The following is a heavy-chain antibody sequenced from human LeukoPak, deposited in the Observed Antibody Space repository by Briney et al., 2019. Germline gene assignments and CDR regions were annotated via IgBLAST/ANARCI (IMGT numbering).Heavy chain of an antibody. Sequence: GESLKISCKGSGYSFTSYWISWVRQIPGKGLEWMGRIDPSDSYTNYSPSFQGHVTISADKSISTAYLQWSSLKASDTAMYYCARRSGGYSSSWYYDWFDPWGQGTLVTVSS. CDR3: ARRSGGYSSSWYYDWFDP. CDR1: GYSFTSYW. CDR2: IDPSDSYT. V-gene: IGHV5-10-1*01. J-gene: IGHJ5*02. D-gene: IGHD6-13*01.